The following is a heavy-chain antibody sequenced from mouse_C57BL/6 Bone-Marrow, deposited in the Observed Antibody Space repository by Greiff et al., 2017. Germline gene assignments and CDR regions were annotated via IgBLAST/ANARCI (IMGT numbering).Heavy chain of an antibody. V-gene: IGHV3-8*01. CDR2: ISYSGST. CDR3: SRLSSGAGAMDY. Sequence: EVKLLESGPGLAKPSQTLSLTCSVTGYSITSDYWNWIRKFPGNKLEYMGYISYSGSTYYNPSLKSRNSITRDTSKNQYYLQLTSVTTEDTATYYCSRLSSGAGAMDYWGKGTSVTGSS. D-gene: IGHD3-2*02. J-gene: IGHJ4*01. CDR1: GYSITSDY.